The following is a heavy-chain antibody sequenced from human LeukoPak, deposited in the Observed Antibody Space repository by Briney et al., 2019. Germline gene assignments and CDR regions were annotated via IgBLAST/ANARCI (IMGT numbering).Heavy chain of an antibody. J-gene: IGHJ6*02. CDR1: GFSFSSYA. V-gene: IGHV3-23*01. D-gene: IGHD6-19*01. Sequence: GASLRLSCAASGFSFSSYAMTWVRQAPGKGLEWVSSIDAGGGDTYHSDSVKGRFTISRDNSMNTLYLQMNSLRADDTAVYYCGRPTKYWLVRGDGVDVWGQGTTVTVSS. CDR3: GRPTKYWLVRGDGVDV. CDR2: IDAGGGDT.